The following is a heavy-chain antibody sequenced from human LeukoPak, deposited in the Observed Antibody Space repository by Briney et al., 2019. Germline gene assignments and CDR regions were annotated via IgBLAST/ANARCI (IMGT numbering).Heavy chain of an antibody. J-gene: IGHJ1*01. CDR3: AKDLAFWSGYYIRYFQH. V-gene: IGHV3-23*01. D-gene: IGHD3-3*01. CDR2: ISGSGGST. Sequence: GGSLRLSCAASGFTFSSYAMSWVRQAPGKGLEWVSAISGSGGSTYYADSVKGWFTISRDNSKNTLYLQMNSLRAGDTAVYYCAKDLAFWSGYYIRYFQHWGQGTLVTVSS. CDR1: GFTFSSYA.